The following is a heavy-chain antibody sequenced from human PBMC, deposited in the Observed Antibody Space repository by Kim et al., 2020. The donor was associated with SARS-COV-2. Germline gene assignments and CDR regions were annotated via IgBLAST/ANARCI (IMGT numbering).Heavy chain of an antibody. CDR1: GGTFSSYA. CDR2: IIPIFGTA. J-gene: IGHJ6*02. D-gene: IGHD3-22*01. CDR3: ASRDPNYYDSSDPTPGMDV. Sequence: SVKVSCKASGGTFSSYAISWVRQAPGQGLEWMGGIIPIFGTANYAQKFQGRVTITADESTSTAYMELSSLRSEDTAVYYCASRDPNYYDSSDPTPGMDVWGQGTTVTVSS. V-gene: IGHV1-69*13.